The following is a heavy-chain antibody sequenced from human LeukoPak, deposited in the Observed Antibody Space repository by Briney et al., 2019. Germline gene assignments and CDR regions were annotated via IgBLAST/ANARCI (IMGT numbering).Heavy chain of an antibody. J-gene: IGHJ4*02. CDR2: ISYDGSNK. CDR1: GFTFSSYA. V-gene: IGHV3-30-3*01. CDR3: ASDLACSSTSCYRKIDY. Sequence: QSGGSLRLSCAASGFTFSSYAMHWVRQAPGKGLEWVAVISYDGSNKYYADSVKGRFTISRDNSKNTLYLQMNSLRAEDTAVYYCASDLACSSTSCYRKIDYWGQGTLVTVSS. D-gene: IGHD2-2*01.